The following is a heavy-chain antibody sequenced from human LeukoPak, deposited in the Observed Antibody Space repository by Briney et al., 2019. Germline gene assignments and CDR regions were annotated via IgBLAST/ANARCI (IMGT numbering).Heavy chain of an antibody. V-gene: IGHV4-39*01. Sequence: SETLSLTCTVSGGSISSSSYYWGWIRQPPGKGLEWIGSIYYSGSTYYNPSLKSRVTISVDTSKNQFSLKLSSVTAADTAVYYCAIQTYYYDSSGYYRQDYWGQGTLVTVSS. CDR1: GGSISSSSYY. CDR2: IYYSGST. D-gene: IGHD3-22*01. J-gene: IGHJ4*02. CDR3: AIQTYYYDSSGYYRQDY.